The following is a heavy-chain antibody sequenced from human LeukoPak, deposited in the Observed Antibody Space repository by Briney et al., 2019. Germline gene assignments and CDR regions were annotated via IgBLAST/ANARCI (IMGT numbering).Heavy chain of an antibody. CDR1: GGSISSYY. CDR2: IYYSGST. V-gene: IGHV4-59*05. CDR3: ARQERFIVATTGELGY. D-gene: IGHD5-12*01. Sequence: SETLSLTCTVSGGSISSYYWSWIRQPAGKGLEWIGSIYYSGSTYYNPSLKSRVTISVDTSKNQFSLKLSSVTAADTAVYYCARQERFIVATTGELGYWGQGTLVTVSS. J-gene: IGHJ4*02.